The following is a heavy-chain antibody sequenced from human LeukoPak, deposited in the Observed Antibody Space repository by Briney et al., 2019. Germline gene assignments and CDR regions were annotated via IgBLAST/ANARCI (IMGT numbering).Heavy chain of an antibody. D-gene: IGHD3-22*01. CDR1: GFTFSSYS. V-gene: IGHV3-21*01. J-gene: IGHJ6*02. Sequence: GGSLRLSCAASGFTFSSYSMNWVRQAPGKGLEWVSSISSSSYIYYADSVKGRFTISRDNAKNSLYLQMNSLRAEDTAVYYCARVWRDYYYDSSRGYYGMDVWGQGTTVTVSS. CDR2: ISSSSYI. CDR3: ARVWRDYYYDSSRGYYGMDV.